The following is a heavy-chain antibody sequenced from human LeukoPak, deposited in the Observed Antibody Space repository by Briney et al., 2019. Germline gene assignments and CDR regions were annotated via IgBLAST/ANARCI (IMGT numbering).Heavy chain of an antibody. CDR1: GFTFSIYA. D-gene: IGHD6-13*01. Sequence: GGSLRLSCAPSGFTFSIYAMHWVRQAPGKGLEWLAVISHDGSNKCYADSVKGRFTISRDNSKNAQYLQMNSLRAEDTAVYYCATLAAAGTRNYFDYWGQGTLVTVSS. CDR2: ISHDGSNK. V-gene: IGHV3-30-3*01. CDR3: ATLAAAGTRNYFDY. J-gene: IGHJ4*02.